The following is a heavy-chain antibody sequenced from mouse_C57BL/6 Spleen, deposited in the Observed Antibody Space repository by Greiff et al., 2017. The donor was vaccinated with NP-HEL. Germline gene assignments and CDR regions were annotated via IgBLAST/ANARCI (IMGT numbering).Heavy chain of an antibody. CDR3: AVTTVVAHWYFDV. J-gene: IGHJ1*03. V-gene: IGHV3-6*01. CDR1: GYSITSGYY. D-gene: IGHD1-1*01. Sequence: EVHLVESGPGLVKPSHSLSLTCSVTGYSITSGYYWNWIRQFPGNKLEWMGYISYDGSNNYNPSLKNRIPITSDTSKNQFFLKLNSVTNEDTATYYCAVTTVVAHWYFDVWGTGTTVTVSS. CDR2: ISYDGSN.